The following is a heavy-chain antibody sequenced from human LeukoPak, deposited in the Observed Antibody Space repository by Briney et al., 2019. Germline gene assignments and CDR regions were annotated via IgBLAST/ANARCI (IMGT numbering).Heavy chain of an antibody. CDR2: IYPGDSDT. Sequence: GESLKISCKGSGYSFTSSWIGWVRQMPGKGLEWMGIIYPGDSDTRYSPSFQGQVTISADKSISTAYPQWSSLKASHTAMYYRARHCGSGSYYHPFDYWGQGTLVNVSS. D-gene: IGHD3-10*01. V-gene: IGHV5-51*01. CDR3: ARHCGSGSYYHPFDY. CDR1: GYSFTSSW. J-gene: IGHJ4*02.